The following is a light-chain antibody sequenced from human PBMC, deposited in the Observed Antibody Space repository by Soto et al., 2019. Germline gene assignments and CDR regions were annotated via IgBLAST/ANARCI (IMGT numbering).Light chain of an antibody. Sequence: QSALTQPASVSGSPGQSITISCTGTSSHVGGYNYVSWYQHHPGKAPKLMIYAVSNPPSDVSNRLCGSKFGNTASLIISGHQAENDADYYCSSYTSSSTRSTDVFGTGTKLTVL. J-gene: IGLJ1*01. CDR2: AVS. CDR3: SSYTSSSTRSTDV. V-gene: IGLV2-14*03. CDR1: SSHVGGYNY.